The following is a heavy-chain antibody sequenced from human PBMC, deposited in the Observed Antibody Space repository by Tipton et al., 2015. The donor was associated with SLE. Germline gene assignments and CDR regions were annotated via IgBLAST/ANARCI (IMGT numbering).Heavy chain of an antibody. CDR3: ARVRVGDMDAFDI. Sequence: TLSLTCTVSGGSISSYYWSWIRQPPGKGLEWIGYIYYSGSTNYNPSLKSRVTISVDTSKNQFSLRLRSVTAADTAVFYCARVRVGDMDAFDIWGQGTMVTVSS. J-gene: IGHJ3*02. D-gene: IGHD3-16*01. V-gene: IGHV4-59*12. CDR2: IYYSGST. CDR1: GGSISSYY.